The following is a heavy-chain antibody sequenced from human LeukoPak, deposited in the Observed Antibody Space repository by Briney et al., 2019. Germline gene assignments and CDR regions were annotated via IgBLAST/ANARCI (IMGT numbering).Heavy chain of an antibody. J-gene: IGHJ4*02. CDR1: GFTSSSYA. V-gene: IGHV3-23*01. CDR2: ISGSGGST. Sequence: PGASLRLSCAASGFTSSSYAMSWVRQAPGKGLEWVSAISGSGGSTYYADSVKGRFTISRDNSKNTLYLQMNSLRAEDTAVYYCAKKPVGRAAGYYFDYWGQGTLVTVSS. D-gene: IGHD6-13*01. CDR3: AKKPVGRAAGYYFDY.